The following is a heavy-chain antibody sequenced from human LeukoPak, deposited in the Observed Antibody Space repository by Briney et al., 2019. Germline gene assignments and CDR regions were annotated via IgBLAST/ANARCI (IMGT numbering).Heavy chain of an antibody. Sequence: ASVKVSCKASGYTFTGYYMHRVRQAPGQGLEWMGWINPNSGGTNYAQKFQGRVTMTRDTSISTAYMELSRLRSDDTAVYYCARDRRITMVRGVSRNFDYWGQGTLVTVSS. D-gene: IGHD3-10*01. J-gene: IGHJ4*02. CDR3: ARDRRITMVRGVSRNFDY. V-gene: IGHV1-2*02. CDR1: GYTFTGYY. CDR2: INPNSGGT.